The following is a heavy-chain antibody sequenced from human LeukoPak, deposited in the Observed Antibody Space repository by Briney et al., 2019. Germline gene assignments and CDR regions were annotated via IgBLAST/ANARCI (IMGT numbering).Heavy chain of an antibody. J-gene: IGHJ6*03. CDR2: ISSSGSTI. CDR3: ARVGSSGWYYYYYMDV. CDR1: GGSISSYY. D-gene: IGHD6-19*01. Sequence: LSLTCTVSGGSISSYYWSWIRQAPGKGLEWVSYISSSGSTIYYADSVKGRFTISRDNAKNSLYLQMNSLRAEDTAVYYCARVGSSGWYYYYYMDVWGKGTTVTVSS. V-gene: IGHV3-11*04.